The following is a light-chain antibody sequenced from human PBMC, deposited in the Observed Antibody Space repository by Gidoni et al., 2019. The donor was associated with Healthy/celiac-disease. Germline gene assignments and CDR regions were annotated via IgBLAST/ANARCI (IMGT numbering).Light chain of an antibody. J-gene: IGKJ4*01. CDR2: GAS. V-gene: IGKV3-20*01. CDR3: QQYGSSP. CDR1: QSVSSSY. Sequence: EIVLTHSPGTLSLSPGERATLSCSDSQSVSSSYLAWYQQKPGQAPRLLIYGASSRATGIPDRFSGSGSGTDFTLTISRLEPEDFAVYYCQQYGSSPFGGGTKVEIK.